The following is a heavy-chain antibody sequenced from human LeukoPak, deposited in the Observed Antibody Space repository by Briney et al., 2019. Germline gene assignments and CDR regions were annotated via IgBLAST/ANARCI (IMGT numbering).Heavy chain of an antibody. CDR3: AKTEGTYVGRDFHLSTIDY. Sequence: PGGSLRLSCAVSGFSVSNYYMNWVRQAPGKGLEWVSLIRDSGETFFADSVKGRFTLSRDDSKNTLYLQMNGLRVEDTAVYYCAKTEGTYVGRDFHLSTIDYWGQGTLVTVSS. J-gene: IGHJ4*02. CDR2: IRDSGET. D-gene: IGHD3-3*01. CDR1: GFSVSNYY. V-gene: IGHV3-53*01.